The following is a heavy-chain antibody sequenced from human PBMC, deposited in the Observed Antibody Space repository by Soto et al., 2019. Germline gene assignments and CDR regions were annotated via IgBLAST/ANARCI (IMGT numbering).Heavy chain of an antibody. CDR2: IYYSGST. V-gene: IGHV4-61*01. CDR3: ARRRIVPTTNFDY. CDR1: GGSVSSGSYY. D-gene: IGHD1-26*01. Sequence: PSATLALTCTVSGGSVSSGSYYWSWIRQPPGKGLEWIGYIYYSGSTNYNPSLKSRVTISVDTSKNQFSLNLSSVTATDTAVYYCARRRIVPTTNFDYWGQGTLVTVSS. J-gene: IGHJ4*02.